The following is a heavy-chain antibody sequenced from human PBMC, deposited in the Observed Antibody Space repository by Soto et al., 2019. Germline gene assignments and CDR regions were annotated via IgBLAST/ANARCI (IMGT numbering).Heavy chain of an antibody. CDR1: GFTFDDYA. CDR2: ISWNSGSI. J-gene: IGHJ6*03. D-gene: IGHD2-15*01. CDR3: AKDMLVVVAATGVLVNYYYYYMDV. Sequence: GGSLRLSCAASGFTFDDYAMHWVRQAPGKGLEWVSGISWNSGSIGYADSVKGRFTISRDNAKNSLYLQMNSLRAEDTALYYCAKDMLVVVAATGVLVNYYYYYMDVWGKGTTVTVSS. V-gene: IGHV3-9*01.